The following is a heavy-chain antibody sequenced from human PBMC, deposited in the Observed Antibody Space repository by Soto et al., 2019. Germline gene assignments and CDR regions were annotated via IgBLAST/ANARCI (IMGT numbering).Heavy chain of an antibody. J-gene: IGHJ5*01. CDR2: INPNTGGT. CDR3: ARDQGAWPYNWFDF. V-gene: IGHV1-2*04. CDR1: GFTFTGYY. Sequence: GASLKGSCKASGFTFTGYYRHCGRQAPGQGPEWMGWINPNTGGTKYAQKFQGWVTLTRDTSISTAYMEVNSLRSNDTAVYYCARDQGAWPYNWFDFWGQGSLVTVSS.